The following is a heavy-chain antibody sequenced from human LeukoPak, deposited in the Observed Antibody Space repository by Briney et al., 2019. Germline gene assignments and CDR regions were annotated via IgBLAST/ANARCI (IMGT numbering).Heavy chain of an antibody. Sequence: GALGLSCGASGFPFRSYEMNWVRPAPGKGLEGGSYINSSGSTIYYADSGKGRFTISRDNAKNSLYLQMNSLRAEDTAVYYCARLVAVAGFDYWGQGTLVTVSS. V-gene: IGHV3-48*03. CDR2: INSSGSTI. J-gene: IGHJ4*02. CDR1: GFPFRSYE. CDR3: ARLVAVAGFDY. D-gene: IGHD6-19*01.